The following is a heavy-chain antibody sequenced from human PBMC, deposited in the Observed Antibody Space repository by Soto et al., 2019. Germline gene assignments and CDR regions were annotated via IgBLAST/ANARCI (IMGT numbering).Heavy chain of an antibody. CDR3: GTDRWGGAFDM. J-gene: IGHJ3*02. V-gene: IGHV3-7*01. D-gene: IGHD3-10*01. CDR1: GFSLRSDW. Sequence: EVQVVESGGGLVQPGGSLRLSCAAIGFSLRSDWMAWVRQIPGKGLEFVANIKEDGSVKNYVDSVKDRFSISRDNDKNSLYLQMNSLRAEDTAVYYCGTDRWGGAFDMWGQGTTVTVSS. CDR2: IKEDGSVK.